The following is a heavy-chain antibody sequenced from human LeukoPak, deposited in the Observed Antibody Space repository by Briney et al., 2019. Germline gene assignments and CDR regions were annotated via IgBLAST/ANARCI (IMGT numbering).Heavy chain of an antibody. V-gene: IGHV1-2*02. Sequence: ASVKVSCKASGYTFTGYYMHWVRQAPGQGLEWMGWINPSSGGTNYAQKFQGRVTMTRDTSISTAYMELSRLRSDDTAVYYCARGLFNYYGSGSYYNPFDYWGQGTLVTVSS. CDR3: ARGLFNYYGSGSYYNPFDY. CDR2: INPSSGGT. D-gene: IGHD3-10*01. CDR1: GYTFTGYY. J-gene: IGHJ4*02.